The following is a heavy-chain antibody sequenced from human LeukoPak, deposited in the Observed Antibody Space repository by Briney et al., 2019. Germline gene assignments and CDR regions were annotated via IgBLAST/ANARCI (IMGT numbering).Heavy chain of an antibody. Sequence: PGGSLRLSCAASGFTFSSYGMHWVRQAPGKGLEWVAFIRYDGSNKYYADSVKGRFTISRDNSKNTLYLQMNSLRAEDTAVYYCAKVVFDDDSWSGYQGGFDYWGQGTLVTVSS. V-gene: IGHV3-30*02. CDR3: AKVVFDDDSWSGYQGGFDY. CDR1: GFTFSSYG. CDR2: IRYDGSNK. J-gene: IGHJ4*02. D-gene: IGHD3-3*01.